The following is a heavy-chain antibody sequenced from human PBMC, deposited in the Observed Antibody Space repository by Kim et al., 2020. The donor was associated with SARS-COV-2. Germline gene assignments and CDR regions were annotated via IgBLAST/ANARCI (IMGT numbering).Heavy chain of an antibody. D-gene: IGHD3-10*01. V-gene: IGHV4-59*01. CDR3: ARGYRRIWFGELFPSWFDP. Sequence: SDTLSLTCTVSGGSISSYYWSWIRQPPGKGLEWIGYIYYSGSTNYNPSLKSRVTISVDTSKNQFSLKLSSVTAADTAVYYCARGYRRIWFGELFPSWFDP. CDR2: IYYSGST. J-gene: IGHJ5*02. CDR1: GGSISSYY.